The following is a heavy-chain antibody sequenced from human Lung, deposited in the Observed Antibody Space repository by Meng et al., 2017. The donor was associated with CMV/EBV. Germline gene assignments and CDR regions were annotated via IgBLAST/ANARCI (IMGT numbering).Heavy chain of an antibody. D-gene: IGHD4-11*01. J-gene: IGHJ5*02. CDR2: VIPMAGIEGGVA. V-gene: IGHV1-69*04. CDR3: GRDKNNYPSNCVDP. Sequence: SVKVSXKASGGTVSTYTVSWVRQAPGQGLEWMGRVIPMAGIEGGVANYAHKLRGRVTITADKDKGTASMELSSLSSEDKDIYYCGRDKNNYPSNCVDPWGQGTLVTVSS. CDR1: GGTVSTYT.